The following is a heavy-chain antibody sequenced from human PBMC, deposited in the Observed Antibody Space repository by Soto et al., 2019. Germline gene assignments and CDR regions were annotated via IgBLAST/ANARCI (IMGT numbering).Heavy chain of an antibody. V-gene: IGHV3-30-3*01. CDR3: AQSIGMQDAFDI. CDR1: GFTFSSYA. J-gene: IGHJ3*02. Sequence: QVQLVESGGGVVQPGRSLRLSCAASGFTFSSYAMHWVRQAPGEGLEWVAVISYDGSNKYYADSVKGRFTISRDNSKNTLYLQMNSLRAEDTAVYYCAQSIGMQDAFDIWGQGTMVTVSS. D-gene: IGHD1-26*01. CDR2: ISYDGSNK.